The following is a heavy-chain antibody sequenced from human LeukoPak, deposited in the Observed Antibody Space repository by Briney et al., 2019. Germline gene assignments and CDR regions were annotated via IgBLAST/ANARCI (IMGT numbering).Heavy chain of an antibody. Sequence: GRSLRLSCAASGFTFSSYGMHWVRQAPGKGLEWVAVISYDGSNKYYADSVKGRFTISRDNSKNTLYLQMNSLRAEDTAVYYCAKDCRRTPYYFDYWGQGTLVTVSS. CDR3: AKDCRRTPYYFDY. CDR2: ISYDGSNK. V-gene: IGHV3-30*18. CDR1: GFTFSSYG. J-gene: IGHJ4*02.